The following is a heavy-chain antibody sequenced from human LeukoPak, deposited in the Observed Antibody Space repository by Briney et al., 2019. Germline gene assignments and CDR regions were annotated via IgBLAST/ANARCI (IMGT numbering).Heavy chain of an antibody. CDR2: ISYDGSNK. D-gene: IGHD3-3*01. Sequence: GGSLRLSCAASGFTFSSYAMHWVRQAPGKGLKWVAVISYDGSNKYYADSVKGRFTISRDNSKNTLYLQMNSLRAEDTAVYYCAREGVTIFGVVHYFDYWGQGTLVTVSS. CDR1: GFTFSSYA. V-gene: IGHV3-30-3*01. CDR3: AREGVTIFGVVHYFDY. J-gene: IGHJ4*02.